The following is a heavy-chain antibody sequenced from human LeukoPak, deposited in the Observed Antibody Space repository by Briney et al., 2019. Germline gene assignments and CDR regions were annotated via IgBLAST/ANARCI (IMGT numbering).Heavy chain of an antibody. D-gene: IGHD2-2*01. CDR2: IKSKTDGGTT. J-gene: IGHJ4*02. Sequence: PGRSLRLSCAASGFTFSNAWMNWVRQAPGKGLEWVGRIKSKTDGGTTDYAAPVKGRFTISRDDSKNTLYLQMNSLKTEDTAVYYCTTAGVVVPAANDYWGQGTLVTVSS. CDR1: GFTFSNAW. V-gene: IGHV3-15*07. CDR3: TTAGVVVPAANDY.